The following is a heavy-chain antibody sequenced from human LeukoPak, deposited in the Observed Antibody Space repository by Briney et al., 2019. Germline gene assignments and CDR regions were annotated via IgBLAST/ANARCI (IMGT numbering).Heavy chain of an antibody. CDR2: ISAYNGNT. D-gene: IGHD1-26*01. J-gene: IGHJ4*02. CDR3: ARDDSGSYRTQFFDY. Sequence: ASVKVSCKASGYTFTSYGISWVRQAPGQGLEWMGWISAYNGNTNYAQKLQGRVTMTTDTSTSTAYMELRSLRSDDTAVYYCARDDSGSYRTQFFDYWGQGTLVTVSS. CDR1: GYTFTSYG. V-gene: IGHV1-18*01.